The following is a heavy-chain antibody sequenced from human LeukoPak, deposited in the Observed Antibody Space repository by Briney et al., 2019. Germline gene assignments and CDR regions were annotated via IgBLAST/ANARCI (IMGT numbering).Heavy chain of an antibody. V-gene: IGHV5-51*01. CDR1: GYSFTDYW. CDR3: ARHGLEGCRGGMCYRSFHYYGMDV. CDR2: IFPGDFEL. J-gene: IGHJ6*02. D-gene: IGHD2-15*01. Sequence: GESLKISCKGSGYSFTDYWIGWVRQMPGKGLGWMGIIFPGDFELKFSPSFQGQVIISVDKSIDTAYLQWSSLQASDTAMYYCARHGLEGCRGGMCYRSFHYYGMDVWDQGTTVTVSS.